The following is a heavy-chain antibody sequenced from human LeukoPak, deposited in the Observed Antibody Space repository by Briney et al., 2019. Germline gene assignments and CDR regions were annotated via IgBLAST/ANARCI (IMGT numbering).Heavy chain of an antibody. V-gene: IGHV3-21*01. CDR2: ISSSSSYI. CDR1: GFTFSRHS. D-gene: IGHD1-7*01. J-gene: IGHJ3*02. Sequence: GSLRLCCAASGFTFSRHSINWVRQAPGKGLEWVSSISSSSSYIYYADSVKGRFTISRDNAKNSLYLQMNSLRAEDTAVYYYARDSGNYLDAFDIWGQGTMVTVSS. CDR3: ARDSGNYLDAFDI.